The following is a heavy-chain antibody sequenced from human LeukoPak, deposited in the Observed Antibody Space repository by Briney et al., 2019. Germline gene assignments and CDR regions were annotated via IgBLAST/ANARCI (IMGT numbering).Heavy chain of an antibody. CDR1: GFTFSSYA. CDR3: AKHPTWQLVRYFDY. CDR2: ISGSGGST. Sequence: GGSLRLSCAASGFTFSSYAMSWVRQAPGKGLEWVSAISGSGGSTYYADSVKGRFTISRDNSKNTLDLQMNSLGAEDTAVYYCAKHPTWQLVRYFDYWGQGTLVTVSS. D-gene: IGHD6-6*01. V-gene: IGHV3-23*01. J-gene: IGHJ4*02.